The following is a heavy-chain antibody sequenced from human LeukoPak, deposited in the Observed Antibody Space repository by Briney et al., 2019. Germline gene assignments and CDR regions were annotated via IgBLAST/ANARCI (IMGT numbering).Heavy chain of an antibody. CDR2: IIPIFGTA. V-gene: IGHV1-69*13. CDR1: GGTFSSYA. Sequence: SVKVSCKASGGTFSSYAISWVRQAPGQGLEWMGGIIPIFGTANYAQKFQGRVTITADESTSTAYMELSSLRSEDTAVYYCARVLRAASWRSYDYWGQGSLVTVSS. CDR3: ARVLRAASWRSYDY. D-gene: IGHD5-18*01. J-gene: IGHJ4*02.